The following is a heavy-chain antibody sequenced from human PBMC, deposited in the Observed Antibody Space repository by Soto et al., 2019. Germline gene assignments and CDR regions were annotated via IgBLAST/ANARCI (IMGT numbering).Heavy chain of an antibody. Sequence: ASVKVSCKASGGTFSSYAISWVRQAPGQGLEWMGGIIPIFGTANYAQKFQGRVTITADESTSTAYMELGSLGSEDTAVYYCASRMPGYCSGGSCPDDAFDIWGQGTMVTVSS. D-gene: IGHD2-15*01. V-gene: IGHV1-69*13. J-gene: IGHJ3*02. CDR1: GGTFSSYA. CDR2: IIPIFGTA. CDR3: ASRMPGYCSGGSCPDDAFDI.